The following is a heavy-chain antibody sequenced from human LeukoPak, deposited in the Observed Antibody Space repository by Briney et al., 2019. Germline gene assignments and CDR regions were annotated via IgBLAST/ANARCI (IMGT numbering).Heavy chain of an antibody. D-gene: IGHD1-26*01. V-gene: IGHV4-59*01. CDR1: GGSIRRYY. Sequence: SETLSLTCSVSGGSIRRYYWSWIRQPPGKGLEWIGDVYYSGSTNYNPSLKSRVTIAVDTSKNQFSLKLSSVTAADTAVYYCASGTYTHYYFDYWGQGTLVTVSS. J-gene: IGHJ4*02. CDR3: ASGTYTHYYFDY. CDR2: VYYSGST.